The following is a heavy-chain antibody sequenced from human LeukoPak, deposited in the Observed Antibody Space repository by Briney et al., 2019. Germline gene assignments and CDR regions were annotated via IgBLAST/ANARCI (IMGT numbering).Heavy chain of an antibody. V-gene: IGHV4-34*01. D-gene: IGHD5-12*01. Sequence: SETLSLTCAVYGGSFSGYYWSWIRQPPGKGLEWIGEINHSGSTNYNPSLKSRVTISVDTSKNQFSLKLSSVTAADTAVYYCARGLPDIAPYNWFDPWGQGTLVTVSS. CDR2: INHSGST. J-gene: IGHJ5*02. CDR3: ARGLPDIAPYNWFDP. CDR1: GGSFSGYY.